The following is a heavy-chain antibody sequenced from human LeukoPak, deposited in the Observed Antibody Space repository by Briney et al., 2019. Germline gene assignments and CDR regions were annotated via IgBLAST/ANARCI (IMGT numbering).Heavy chain of an antibody. V-gene: IGHV1-8*01. D-gene: IGHD6-6*01. CDR1: GYTFTSYD. J-gene: IGHJ6*03. CDR3: ARCLKKSIAARRGYYYYMDV. CDR2: MNPNSGNT. Sequence: ASVKVSCKASGYTFTSYDINWVRQATGQGLEWMGWMNPNSGNTGYAQKFQGRVTMTRNTSISTAYMELSSLRSEDTAVYYCARCLKKSIAARRGYYYYMDVWGKGTTVTVSS.